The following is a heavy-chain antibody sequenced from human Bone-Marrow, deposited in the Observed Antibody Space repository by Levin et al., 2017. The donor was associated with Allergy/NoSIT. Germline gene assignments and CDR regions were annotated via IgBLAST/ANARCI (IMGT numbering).Heavy chain of an antibody. J-gene: IGHJ3*02. Sequence: GGSLRLSCAASGFTFSSYAMHWVRQAPGKGLEWVAVISYDGSNKYYADSVKGRFTISRDNSKNTLYLQMNSLRAEDTAVYYCARDPAYYYGSGSYYPPPAGAFDSWGQGTMVTVSS. CDR1: GFTFSSYA. CDR2: ISYDGSNK. D-gene: IGHD3-10*01. V-gene: IGHV3-30-3*01. CDR3: ARDPAYYYGSGSYYPPPAGAFDS.